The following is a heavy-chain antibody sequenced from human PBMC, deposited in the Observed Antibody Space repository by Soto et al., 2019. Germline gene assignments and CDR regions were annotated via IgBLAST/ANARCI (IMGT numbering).Heavy chain of an antibody. CDR3: AKDNLLMAHAFDI. V-gene: IGHV3-9*01. Sequence: ESGGGLVQPGRSLRLSCAASGFTFDDYAMHWVRQAPGKGLEWVSGISWNSGSIGYADSVKGRFTISRDNAKNSLYLQMNSLRAEDTALYYCAKDNLLMAHAFDIWGQGTMVTVSS. J-gene: IGHJ3*02. CDR1: GFTFDDYA. CDR2: ISWNSGSI.